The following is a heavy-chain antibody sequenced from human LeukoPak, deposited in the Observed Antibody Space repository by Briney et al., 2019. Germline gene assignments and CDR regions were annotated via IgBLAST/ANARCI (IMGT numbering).Heavy chain of an antibody. CDR2: IGGTTRDT. CDR1: GFPFSTFS. J-gene: IGHJ4*02. D-gene: IGHD3-16*02. V-gene: IGHV3-48*01. Sequence: GGSLRLSCAASGFPFSTFSMNWVRPAPGKGLEWLSYIGGTTRDTYYADSVKGRFTISRDNAMNSVYLQMNSLRAEDTAVYYCARDYRYAFGYWGQGALVTVSS. CDR3: ARDYRYAFGY.